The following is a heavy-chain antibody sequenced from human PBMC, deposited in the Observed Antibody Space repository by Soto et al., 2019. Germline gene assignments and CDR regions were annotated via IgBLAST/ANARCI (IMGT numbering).Heavy chain of an antibody. CDR3: ARDGLNYSPPNWFDP. Sequence: GGSLRLSCAASGFTFSSYAMHWVRQAPGKGLEWVAVISYDGSNKYYADSVKGRFTISRDNSKNTLYLQMNSLRAEDTAVYYCARDGLNYSPPNWFDPWGQGTLVTVSS. CDR2: ISYDGSNK. J-gene: IGHJ5*02. D-gene: IGHD2-21*01. V-gene: IGHV3-30-3*01. CDR1: GFTFSSYA.